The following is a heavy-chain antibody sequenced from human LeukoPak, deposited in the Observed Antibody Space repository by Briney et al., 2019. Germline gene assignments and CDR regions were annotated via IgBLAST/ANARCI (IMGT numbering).Heavy chain of an antibody. CDR1: GGSISSYY. V-gene: IGHV4-59*01. D-gene: IGHD6-19*01. J-gene: IGHJ3*02. Sequence: SETLSLTCTVSGGSISSYYWSWIRQPPGKGLEWIGYIYYSGSTNYNPSLKSRVTISVDTSKNQFSLKLSSVTAADTAVYYCARVRIAVAGPGAFDIWGQGTMVTVSS. CDR3: ARVRIAVAGPGAFDI. CDR2: IYYSGST.